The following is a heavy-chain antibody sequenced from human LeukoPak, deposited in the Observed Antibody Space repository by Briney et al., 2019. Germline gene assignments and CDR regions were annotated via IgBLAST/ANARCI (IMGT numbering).Heavy chain of an antibody. CDR1: GFTFSDYY. Sequence: GGSLRLSCAASGFTFSDYYMSWIRQAPGKGLEWVAVIWYDGSNKYYADSVKGRFTISRDNSKNTLYLQMNSLRAEDTAVYYCAREIAVAGIGGGFDYWGQGTLVTVSS. V-gene: IGHV3-33*08. CDR3: AREIAVAGIGGGFDY. D-gene: IGHD6-19*01. CDR2: IWYDGSNK. J-gene: IGHJ4*02.